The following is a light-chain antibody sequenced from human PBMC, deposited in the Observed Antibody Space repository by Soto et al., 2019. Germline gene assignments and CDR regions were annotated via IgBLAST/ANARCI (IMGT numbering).Light chain of an antibody. Sequence: QSVLTQPASVSGSPGQSITISCTGTSSDVGSYNLVSWYQQHPGKAPKLMIYEVSKRPSGVSNRFSGPKSGNTASLTISGLQAEDEADYYCCSYAGSSTIYVFGTGTKVTVL. CDR2: EVS. V-gene: IGLV2-23*02. J-gene: IGLJ1*01. CDR3: CSYAGSSTIYV. CDR1: SSDVGSYNL.